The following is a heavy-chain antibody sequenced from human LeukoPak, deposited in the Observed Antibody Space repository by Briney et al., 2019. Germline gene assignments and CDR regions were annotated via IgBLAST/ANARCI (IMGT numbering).Heavy chain of an antibody. J-gene: IGHJ5*02. D-gene: IGHD6-6*01. CDR1: GFSFSNYF. Sequence: GGSLRLSCGASGFSFSNYFMSWVRQGPGKGLEWVSAISGSGGSTYYADSVKGRFTISRDNSKNTLYLQMNSLRAEDTAVYYCAKDPTRIAARPNNWFDPWGQGTLVTVSS. CDR3: AKDPTRIAARPNNWFDP. V-gene: IGHV3-23*01. CDR2: ISGSGGST.